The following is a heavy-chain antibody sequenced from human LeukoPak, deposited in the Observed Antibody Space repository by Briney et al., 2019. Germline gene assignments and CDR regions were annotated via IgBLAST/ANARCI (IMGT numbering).Heavy chain of an antibody. CDR2: IYSGGST. V-gene: IGHV3-53*01. CDR1: GYSITNGYY. J-gene: IGHJ4*02. Sequence: ETLSLTCTVSGYSITNGYYWGWIRQPPGKGLEWVSVIYSGGSTYYADSVKGRFTISRDNSKNTLYLQMNSLRAEDTAVYYCARGSLDYGGNYYFDYWGQGTLVTVSS. CDR3: ARGSLDYGGNYYFDY. D-gene: IGHD4-23*01.